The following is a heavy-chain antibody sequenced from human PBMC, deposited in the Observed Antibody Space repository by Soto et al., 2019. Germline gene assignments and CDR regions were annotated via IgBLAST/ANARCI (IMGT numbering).Heavy chain of an antibody. D-gene: IGHD6-19*01. CDR3: ARAVAVAADFDY. CDR2: IYYTGST. CDR1: VGSVTNYY. Sequence: SETLSLTCSVSVGSVTNYYWSWIRQPPGKGLEWIGYIYYTGSTNYNPSLKSRVTISVDTSKNHFSLNLSSVTAADTAVYYCARAVAVAADFDYWGQGTLVTVSS. J-gene: IGHJ4*02. V-gene: IGHV4-59*02.